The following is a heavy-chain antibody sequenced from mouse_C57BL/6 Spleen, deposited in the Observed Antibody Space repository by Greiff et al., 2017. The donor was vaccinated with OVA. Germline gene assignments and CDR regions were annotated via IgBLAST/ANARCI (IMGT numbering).Heavy chain of an antibody. D-gene: IGHD2-2*01. CDR1: GYTFTSYW. Sequence: QVQLQQSGAELAKPGASVKLSCKASGYTFTSYWMHWVKQRPGQGLEWIGYINPSSGYTKYNQKFKDKATLTAYKSSSTAYMQLSSLTYEDSAVYYCARSLWGLRGSAMDYWGQGTSVTVSS. CDR2: INPSSGYT. CDR3: ARSLWGLRGSAMDY. J-gene: IGHJ4*01. V-gene: IGHV1-7*01.